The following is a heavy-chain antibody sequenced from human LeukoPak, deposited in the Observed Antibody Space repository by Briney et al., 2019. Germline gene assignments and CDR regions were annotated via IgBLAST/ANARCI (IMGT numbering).Heavy chain of an antibody. CDR1: GDSVSSYY. CDR3: ARRVHSGSFD. D-gene: IGHD1-26*01. CDR2: VYASGNT. J-gene: IGHJ4*02. Sequence: SETLSLTCTVSGDSVSSYYWSWIRQPAGKGLEWIGRVYASGNTNYNPSLKSRVTMSVDTSKNQFSLKLSSVTAADTAVYYCARRVHSGSFDWGQGTLVTVSS. V-gene: IGHV4-4*07.